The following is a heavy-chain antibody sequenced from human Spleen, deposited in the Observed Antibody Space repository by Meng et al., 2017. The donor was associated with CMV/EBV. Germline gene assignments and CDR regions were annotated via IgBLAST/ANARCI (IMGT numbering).Heavy chain of an antibody. J-gene: IGHJ6*02. CDR2: IFSGITST. CDR1: GFTFNRYA. Sequence: GESLKISCAASGFTFNRYAMSWVRQAPGKGLEWVSGIFSGITSTYYADSVKGRFTISRDNSRSTLYLQMNSLRADDTAVYYCARATEDDFWSGNHYYHGMDVWGQGTTVTVSS. CDR3: ARATEDDFWSGNHYYHGMDV. D-gene: IGHD3-3*01. V-gene: IGHV3-23*03.